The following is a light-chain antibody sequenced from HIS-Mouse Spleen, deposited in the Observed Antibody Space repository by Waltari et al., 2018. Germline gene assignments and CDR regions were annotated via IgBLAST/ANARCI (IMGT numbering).Light chain of an antibody. J-gene: IGKJ4*01. CDR1: QSVSSN. V-gene: IGKV3-15*01. Sequence: EIVMTQSPATLSVSPGERATLSCRASQSVSSNFAWYQQKPGQAPRLLIYGASTRATGIPARFSGSGSGTELTLTISSMQSEDFAVYYCQQYNNWPPLTFGGGTKVEIK. CDR3: QQYNNWPPLT. CDR2: GAS.